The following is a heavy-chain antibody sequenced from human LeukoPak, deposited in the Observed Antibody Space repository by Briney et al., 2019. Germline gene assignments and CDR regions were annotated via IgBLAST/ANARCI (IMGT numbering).Heavy chain of an antibody. CDR3: AKDLLLGLLWFGELGYFDY. J-gene: IGHJ4*02. CDR1: GFTFSSYG. CDR2: ISGSGGST. Sequence: PGRSLRLSCAASGFTFSSYGMHWVRQAPGKGLEWVSAISGSGGSTYYADSVKGRFTISRDNSKNTLYLQMNSLRAEDTAVYYCAKDLLLGLLWFGELGYFDYWGQGTLVTVSS. V-gene: IGHV3-23*01. D-gene: IGHD3-10*01.